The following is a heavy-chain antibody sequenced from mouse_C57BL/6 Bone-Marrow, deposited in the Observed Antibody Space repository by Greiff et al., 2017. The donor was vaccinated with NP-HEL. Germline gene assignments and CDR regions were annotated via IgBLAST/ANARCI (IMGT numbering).Heavy chain of an antibody. CDR3: ARMEGGSSYYYAMDY. CDR1: GYTFTSYW. Sequence: QVHVKQPGAELVRPGSSVKLSCKASGYTFTSYWMHWVKQRPIQGLEWIGNIDPSDSETHYNQKFKDKATLTVDKSSSTAYMQLSSLTSEDSAVYYCARMEGGSSYYYAMDYWGQGTSVTVSS. J-gene: IGHJ4*01. D-gene: IGHD1-1*01. V-gene: IGHV1-52*01. CDR2: IDPSDSET.